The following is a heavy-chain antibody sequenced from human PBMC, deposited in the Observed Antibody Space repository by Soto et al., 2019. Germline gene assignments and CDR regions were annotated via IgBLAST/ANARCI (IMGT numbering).Heavy chain of an antibody. CDR3: AKPSHRAEYFFDY. D-gene: IGHD6-6*01. Sequence: VGSLRLSCAASGFTFSSYGMHWVRQAPGKGLEWVAVISYDGSNKYYADSVKGRFTISRDNSKNTLYLQMNSLRAEDTAVYYCAKPSHRAEYFFDYWGQGTLVTVSS. CDR2: ISYDGSNK. J-gene: IGHJ4*02. CDR1: GFTFSSYG. V-gene: IGHV3-30*18.